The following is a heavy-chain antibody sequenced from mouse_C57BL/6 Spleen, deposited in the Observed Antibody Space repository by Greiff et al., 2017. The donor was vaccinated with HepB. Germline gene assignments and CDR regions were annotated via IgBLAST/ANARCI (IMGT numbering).Heavy chain of an antibody. J-gene: IGHJ2*01. CDR2: IDPENGDT. V-gene: IGHV14-4*01. CDR1: GFNIKDDY. Sequence: VTLKESGAELVRPGASVKLSCTASGFNIKDDYMHWVKQRPEQGLEWIGWIDPENGDTEYASKFQGKATITADTSSNTAYLQLSSLTSEDTAVYYCTTGLYYGSSYVYWGQGTTLTVSS. CDR3: TTGLYYGSSYVY. D-gene: IGHD1-1*01.